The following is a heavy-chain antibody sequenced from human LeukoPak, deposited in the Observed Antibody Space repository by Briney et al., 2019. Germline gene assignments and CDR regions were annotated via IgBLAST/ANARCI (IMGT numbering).Heavy chain of an antibody. CDR3: ARDPYGDYGDCFDY. Sequence: GGSLRLSCAASGFTFSGSAIHWVRQASGKGLEWVGRIRSKTYNYATVYGASVKGRFTISRDDSRNTAYLQMNSLRAEDTAVYYCARDPYGDYGDCFDYWGQGTLVIVSS. J-gene: IGHJ4*02. V-gene: IGHV3-73*01. CDR2: IRSKTYNYAT. D-gene: IGHD4-17*01. CDR1: GFTFSGSA.